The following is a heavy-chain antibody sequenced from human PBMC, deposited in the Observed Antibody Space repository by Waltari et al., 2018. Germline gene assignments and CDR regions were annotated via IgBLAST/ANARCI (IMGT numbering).Heavy chain of an antibody. CDR3: ARGLQLWLRYDAFDI. D-gene: IGHD5-18*01. J-gene: IGHJ3*02. Sequence: QVQLQESGPGLVKPSETLSLTCTVSGGPISSYYWSWIRQPPGKGLEWIGYIYYSGSTNYNPSLKSRVTISVDTSKNQFSLKLSSVTAADTAVYYCARGLQLWLRYDAFDIWGQGTMVTVSS. V-gene: IGHV4-59*01. CDR2: IYYSGST. CDR1: GGPISSYY.